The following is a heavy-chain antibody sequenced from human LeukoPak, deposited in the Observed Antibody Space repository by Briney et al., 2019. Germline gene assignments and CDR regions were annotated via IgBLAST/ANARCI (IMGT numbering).Heavy chain of an antibody. J-gene: IGHJ4*02. D-gene: IGHD3-10*01. CDR3: ARGPRHYYGSGSYADY. V-gene: IGHV4-61*02. CDR1: SGSVNSGSYC. CDR2: VYTSGIT. Sequence: PPETLSLTCAVSSGSVNSGSYCWTWIRQPAGKGLEWIGRVYTSGITDYNPSLKSRVAISVDTSKNQFSLELTSVTAADTAVYYCARGPRHYYGSGSYADYWGQGTLVTVSS.